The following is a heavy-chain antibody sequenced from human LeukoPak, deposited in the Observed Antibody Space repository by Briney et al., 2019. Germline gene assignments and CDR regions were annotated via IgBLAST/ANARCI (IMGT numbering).Heavy chain of an antibody. D-gene: IGHD3-10*01. J-gene: IGHJ4*02. Sequence: GASVKVSCKASGYTFTGYYMHWVRQAPGQGLERMGRINPNSGGTNYAQKFQGRVTMTRDTSISTAYMGLSRLRSDDTAVYYCARDFGPYYGSGSRDYWGQGTLVTVSS. CDR3: ARDFGPYYGSGSRDY. CDR1: GYTFTGYY. CDR2: INPNSGGT. V-gene: IGHV1-2*06.